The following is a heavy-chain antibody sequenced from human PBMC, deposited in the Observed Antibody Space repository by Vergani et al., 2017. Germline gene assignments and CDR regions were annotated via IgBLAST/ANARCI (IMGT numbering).Heavy chain of an antibody. J-gene: IGHJ6*02. D-gene: IGHD5-12*01. V-gene: IGHV1-69*12. CDR3: VMGYDANYYYGMDG. CDR1: GGTLSSYA. CDR2: IIPIFGTA. Sequence: VQLVHSGAEVKKPGSPVKVSCKASGGTLSSYAISWVRQPPGQGLEWMGGIIPIFGTANYAQKFQGRVTITADESTSTAYMELSSLRSEDTAVYYCVMGYDANYYYGMDGWGQGTTVTVSS.